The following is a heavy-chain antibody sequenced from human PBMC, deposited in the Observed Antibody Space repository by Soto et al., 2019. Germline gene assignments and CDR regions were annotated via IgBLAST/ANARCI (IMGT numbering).Heavy chain of an antibody. CDR3: ARDLLWFGSPDY. CDR1: GYTFTSYG. D-gene: IGHD3-10*01. V-gene: IGHV1-18*01. Sequence: ASVKVSCKASGYTFTSYGISRVRQAPGQGLEWMGWISAYNGNTNYAQKLQGRVTMTTDTSTSTAYMELRSLRSDDAAVYYCARDLLWFGSPDYWGQGTLVTVSS. CDR2: ISAYNGNT. J-gene: IGHJ4*02.